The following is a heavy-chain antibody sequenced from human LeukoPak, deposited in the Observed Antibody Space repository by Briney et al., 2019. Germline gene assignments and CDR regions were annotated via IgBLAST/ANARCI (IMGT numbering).Heavy chain of an antibody. CDR3: ARGLKTGTLDY. CDR1: GGSFSGYY. Sequence: SETLSLTCAVYGGSFSGYYWSWIRQPPGKGLEWIGEINHSGSTNYNPSLKSRATISVDTSKNQFSLKLSSVTAADTAVYYWARGLKTGTLDYWGEGTLVTVCS. J-gene: IGHJ4*02. CDR2: INHSGST. D-gene: IGHD1-7*01. V-gene: IGHV4-34*01.